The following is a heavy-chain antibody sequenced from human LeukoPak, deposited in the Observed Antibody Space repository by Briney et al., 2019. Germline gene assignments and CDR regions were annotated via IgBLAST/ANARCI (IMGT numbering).Heavy chain of an antibody. V-gene: IGHV3-66*01. J-gene: IGHJ4*02. Sequence: TGGSLRLSCAASGFTVSSNYMSWVRQAPGKGLEWVSAIYSGGSTYYADSVKGRFTISRDNSKNTLYLQMNSLRAEDTAVYYCAREDSSGYYYWGQGTLVTVPS. D-gene: IGHD3-22*01. CDR2: IYSGGST. CDR1: GFTVSSNY. CDR3: AREDSSGYYY.